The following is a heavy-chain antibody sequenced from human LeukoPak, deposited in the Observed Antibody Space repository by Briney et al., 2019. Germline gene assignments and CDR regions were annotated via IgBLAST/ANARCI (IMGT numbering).Heavy chain of an antibody. V-gene: IGHV3-30*18. J-gene: IGHJ5*02. CDR3: AKGYSNGYGA. D-gene: IGHD6-19*01. CDR2: ISYDGSNK. CDR1: GFTLSSYG. Sequence: GGSLRLSCAASGFTLSSYGMHWVRQAPGKGLEWVAVISYDGSNKYYADSVKGRFSISRDNSKNTLYLQMNSLRAEDTAVYYCAKGYSNGYGAWGQGTLVTVSS.